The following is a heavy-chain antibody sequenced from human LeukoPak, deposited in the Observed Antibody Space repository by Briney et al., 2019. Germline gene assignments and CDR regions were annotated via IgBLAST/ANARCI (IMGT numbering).Heavy chain of an antibody. CDR3: TRAPLRSATDH. J-gene: IGHJ4*02. CDR1: GDSISSYY. Sequence: SQTLSLTCTVSGDSISSYYYTWIRQPPGKGLEWIGYVSHSGSTNYNPSLKSRVAMSLDTSKNQFSLKLSSVTAADTAVYYCTRAPLRSATDHWGQGSLVTVSS. D-gene: IGHD3-10*01. CDR2: VSHSGST. V-gene: IGHV4-59*08.